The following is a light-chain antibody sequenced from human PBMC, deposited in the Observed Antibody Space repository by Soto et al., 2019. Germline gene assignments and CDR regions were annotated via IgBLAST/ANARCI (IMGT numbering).Light chain of an antibody. CDR1: QGINNY. Sequence: DIPMTQSPSAMSASVGDRVTITCRASQGINNYLAWFQQKPGKVPTRLIYSASSLQSGVPSRFSGSGSGTEFTLTISSLQPEDFATYYCLQHHSYPWTFGQGTKVEIK. V-gene: IGKV1-17*03. J-gene: IGKJ1*01. CDR2: SAS. CDR3: LQHHSYPWT.